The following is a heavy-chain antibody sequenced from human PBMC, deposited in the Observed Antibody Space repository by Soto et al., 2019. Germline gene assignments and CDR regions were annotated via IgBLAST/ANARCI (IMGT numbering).Heavy chain of an antibody. CDR2: IYYSWST. V-gene: IGHV4-31*03. J-gene: IGHJ6*02. CDR3: ARSIFGTTVYSSGGMDV. Sequence: QVQLQESGPGLAKPSQTLSLTCTVSGGSISSGGYYWSWIRQHPGKSRGWIGYIYYSWSTYYNPSLKSRVTISVDTSKNQFSLKLSSVTAADTAVYYCARSIFGTTVYSSGGMDVWGQGTTVTVSS. D-gene: IGHD3-3*01. CDR1: GGSISSGGYY.